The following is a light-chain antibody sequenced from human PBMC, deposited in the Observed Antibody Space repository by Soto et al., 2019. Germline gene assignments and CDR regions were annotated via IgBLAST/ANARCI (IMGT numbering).Light chain of an antibody. J-gene: IGKJ1*01. V-gene: IGKV1-39*01. CDR3: HQTYSSPGT. CDR2: GAS. Sequence: DIHMIQSPSSLSASVGDRVMITCRASQSIDRYLSWYLEKPGKAPTPLIFGASSLQSGVTSRFSGSVSGTRFTLTISSLQPADCGAYYCHQTYSSPGTFGQGTKLEIK. CDR1: QSIDRY.